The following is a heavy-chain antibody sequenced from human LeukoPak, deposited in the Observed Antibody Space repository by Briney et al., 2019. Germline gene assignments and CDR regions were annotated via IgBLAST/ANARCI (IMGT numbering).Heavy chain of an antibody. J-gene: IGHJ4*02. CDR3: AKDGLAAALDY. D-gene: IGHD6-13*01. V-gene: IGHV3-30*18. CDR2: ISYDGSNK. CDR1: GFTFSSYG. Sequence: PGGSLRLSCAASGFTFSSYGMHWVRPAPGKGLEWVAVISYDGSNKYYADSVKGRFTISRDNSKNTLYLQMNSLRAEDTAVYYCAKDGLAAALDYWGQGTLVTVSS.